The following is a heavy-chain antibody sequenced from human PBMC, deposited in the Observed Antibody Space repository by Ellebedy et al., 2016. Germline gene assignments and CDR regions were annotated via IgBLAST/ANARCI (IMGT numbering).Heavy chain of an antibody. Sequence: GESLKISCAASGFTFSSYSMNWVRQAPGKGLEWVSSISSSTTYIYYADSVKGRFTLSSKNSKNPLYLPMNRLRAEDTAVYYCARGVGSGWFDPWGQGTLVTVSS. CDR1: GFTFSSYS. J-gene: IGHJ5*02. CDR2: ISSSTTYI. D-gene: IGHD2-15*01. CDR3: ARGVGSGWFDP. V-gene: IGHV3-21*04.